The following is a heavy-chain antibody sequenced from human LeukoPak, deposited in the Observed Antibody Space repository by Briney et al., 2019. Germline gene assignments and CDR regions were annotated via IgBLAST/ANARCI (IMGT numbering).Heavy chain of an antibody. V-gene: IGHV3-33*06. D-gene: IGHD1-14*01. Sequence: GGSLRLSCAASGFTFSSYGMHWVRQAPGKGLEWVAVIWYDGSNKYYADPVKGRFTISRDNSKNTLYLQMNSLRAEDTAVYYCANIRSGSIDYWGQGTLVTASS. J-gene: IGHJ4*02. CDR2: IWYDGSNK. CDR1: GFTFSSYG. CDR3: ANIRSGSIDY.